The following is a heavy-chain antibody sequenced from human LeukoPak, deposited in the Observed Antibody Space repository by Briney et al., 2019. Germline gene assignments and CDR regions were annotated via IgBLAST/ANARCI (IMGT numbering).Heavy chain of an antibody. V-gene: IGHV3-74*01. D-gene: IGHD3-22*01. CDR1: GSTFSSYW. CDR2: INSDGSST. J-gene: IGHJ4*02. Sequence: GGSLRLSCAASGSTFSSYWMHWVRQAPGKGLEWVSRINSDGSSTSYADSVKGRFTISRDNAKNTLYLQMNSLRAEDTAVYYCAKDQNYYDSSGYPPLFDYWGQGTLVTVSS. CDR3: AKDQNYYDSSGYPPLFDY.